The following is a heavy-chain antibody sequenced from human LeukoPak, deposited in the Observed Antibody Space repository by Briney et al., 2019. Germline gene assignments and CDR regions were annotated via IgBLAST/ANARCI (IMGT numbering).Heavy chain of an antibody. CDR1: GVSLSTSGMC. V-gene: IGHV2-70*11. J-gene: IGHJ6*02. CDR2: IDGDDDK. D-gene: IGHD2-15*01. CDR3: ARIPPRGYCSGGSCYQDDYGMDV. Sequence: SGPALVKPTQTLTXTCTFSGVSLSTSGMCVSWIRQPPGKALEWLARIDGDDDKYYSTSLKTRLTISKDTSKNQVVLTMTNMDPVDTATYYCARIPPRGYCSGGSCYQDDYGMDVWGQGTTVTVSS.